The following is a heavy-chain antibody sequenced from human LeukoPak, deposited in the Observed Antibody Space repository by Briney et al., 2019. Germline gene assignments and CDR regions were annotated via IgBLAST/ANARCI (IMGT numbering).Heavy chain of an antibody. D-gene: IGHD2-8*01. J-gene: IGHJ5*02. V-gene: IGHV3-11*01. Sequence: SGGSLRLSCAASGFTFSDYYMSWIRQAPGKGLEWVSYISSSGSTIYYADSVKGRFTISRDNAKNSLYLEMNSLRAEDTAVYYCARDGTYCTNGVCYIRNLWGETKNWFDPWGQGTLVTVSS. CDR1: GFTFSDYY. CDR3: ARDGTYCTNGVCYIRNLWGETKNWFDP. CDR2: ISSSGSTI.